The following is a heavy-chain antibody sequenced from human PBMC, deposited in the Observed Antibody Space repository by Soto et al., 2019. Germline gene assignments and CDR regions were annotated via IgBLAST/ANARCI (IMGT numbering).Heavy chain of an antibody. J-gene: IGHJ4*02. CDR2: IRGSRSTI. CDR3: ARDRGYDIVTGYPTQGYFDY. CDR1: GFTFSNYS. V-gene: IGHV3-48*01. D-gene: IGHD3-9*01. Sequence: GGSLRLSCVSSGFTFSNYSINWVRQAPGKGLERVSFIRGSRSTIYYADSVTGRFTISRDNAKYSLYLQMNSLRAEDTAVYYCARDRGYDIVTGYPTQGYFDYWGQGTLVNVSS.